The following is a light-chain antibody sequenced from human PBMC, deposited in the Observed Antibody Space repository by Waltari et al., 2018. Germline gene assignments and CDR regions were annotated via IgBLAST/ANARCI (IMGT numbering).Light chain of an antibody. CDR2: GAS. Sequence: EIVLTQSPGTLSLSPGERAILSCRASQSIGSSYLAWYQQQPGQAPRLLIYGASSRATAIPDRFTGSGSGTDFTLTISRLEPEDFAVYYCQQYGSSPGWTFGQGTKVEIK. CDR1: QSIGSSY. J-gene: IGKJ1*01. CDR3: QQYGSSPGWT. V-gene: IGKV3-20*01.